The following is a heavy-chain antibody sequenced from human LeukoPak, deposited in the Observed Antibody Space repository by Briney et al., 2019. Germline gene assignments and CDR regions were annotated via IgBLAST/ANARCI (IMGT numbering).Heavy chain of an antibody. V-gene: IGHV3-7*01. CDR1: GFTFSSYW. J-gene: IGHJ1*01. CDR2: MKQDASEK. D-gene: IGHD2-2*01. CDR3: ATYSSSNGREFQY. Sequence: PGGSLRLSCVGSGFTFSSYWMSWVRQAPGKGPEWVANMKQDASEKYHFGALNGRFTIFRDNAKNSLYLQMNTLTVEDTAVYYCATYSSSNGREFQYWGQGTLVTVSS.